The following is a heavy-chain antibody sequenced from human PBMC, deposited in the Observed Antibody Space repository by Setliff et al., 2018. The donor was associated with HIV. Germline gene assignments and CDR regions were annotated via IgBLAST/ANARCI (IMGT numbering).Heavy chain of an antibody. CDR2: VYVAGTV. Sequence: KSSETLSLTCSVSGGSMSSGSYSWTWLRQPAGKEPELIGHVYVAGTVIYNPSLASRLTISIVPSKNQFSLDLTSVTAADTGKYYCARARTIGVSAVFFDPWGQGIPVTSPQ. D-gene: IGHD3-3*01. J-gene: IGHJ5*02. CDR3: ARARTIGVSAVFFDP. CDR1: GGSMSSGSYS. V-gene: IGHV4-61*09.